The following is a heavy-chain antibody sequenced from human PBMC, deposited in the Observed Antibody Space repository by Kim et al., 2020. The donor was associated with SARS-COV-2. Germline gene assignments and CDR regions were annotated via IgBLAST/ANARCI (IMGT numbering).Heavy chain of an antibody. J-gene: IGHJ4*02. CDR3: ARALDYYDRSAYYD. CDR1: GGSISTRSYY. D-gene: IGHD3-22*01. V-gene: IGHV4-39*01. Sequence: SETLSLICTVSGGSISTRSYYWGWIRQPPGKGLEWIGNIYYSGNTYYNSSLKSRVTIFLDTSKNQFTLKLSSVTAADTAVDYCARALDYYDRSAYYDWGQETLVTVSS. CDR2: IYYSGNT.